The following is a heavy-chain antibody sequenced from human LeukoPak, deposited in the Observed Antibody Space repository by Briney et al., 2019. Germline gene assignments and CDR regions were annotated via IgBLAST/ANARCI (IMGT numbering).Heavy chain of an antibody. J-gene: IGHJ4*02. CDR1: GGSISSSSYY. CDR3: ARLPPRYCSSTSCYGFDY. D-gene: IGHD2-2*01. CDR2: TYYSGST. V-gene: IGHV4-39*01. Sequence: SETLSLTCTVSGGSISSSSYYWGWIRQPPGKGLEWIGSTYYSGSTYYNPSLKSRVTISVDTSKSQFSLKLSSVTAADTAVYYCARLPPRYCSSTSCYGFDYWGQGTLVTVSS.